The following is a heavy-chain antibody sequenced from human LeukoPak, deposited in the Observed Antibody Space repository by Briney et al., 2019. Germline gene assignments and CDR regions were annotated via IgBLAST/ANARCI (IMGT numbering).Heavy chain of an antibody. Sequence: PGGSLRLSCEASGFTVSTNWMGWVRQAPGKGLEWVASLKEDGSRQYYVDSVRCRFTISRDNAKNSLYLQMSSLRVEDTAVYYCARLGLEVGGPNWFDPWGQGTLVTVSS. V-gene: IGHV3-7*03. CDR2: LKEDGSRQ. CDR1: GFTVSTNW. J-gene: IGHJ5*02. D-gene: IGHD1-1*01. CDR3: ARLGLEVGGPNWFDP.